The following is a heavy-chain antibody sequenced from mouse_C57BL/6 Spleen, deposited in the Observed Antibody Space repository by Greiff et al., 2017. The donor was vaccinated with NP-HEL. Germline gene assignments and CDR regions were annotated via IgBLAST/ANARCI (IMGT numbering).Heavy chain of an antibody. D-gene: IGHD2-5*01. CDR2: INPNNGGT. CDR1: GYTFTDYN. V-gene: IGHV1-22*01. Sequence: EVHLVESGPELVKPGASVKMSCKASGYTFTDYNMHWVKQSHGKSLEWIGYINPNNGGTSYNQKFKGKATLTVNKSSSTAYMELRSLTSEDSAVYYCARDYSNTWFAYWGQGTLVTVSA. J-gene: IGHJ3*01. CDR3: ARDYSNTWFAY.